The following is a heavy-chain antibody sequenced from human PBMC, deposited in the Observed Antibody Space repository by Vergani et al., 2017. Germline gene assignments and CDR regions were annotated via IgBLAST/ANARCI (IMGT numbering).Heavy chain of an antibody. CDR2: IYYSGST. CDR3: ASGYYDSSGPRWYTAPNAFDI. J-gene: IGHJ3*02. D-gene: IGHD3-22*01. Sequence: QVQLVQSGAEVKKPGSSVKVSCKASGGSISSSSYYWGWIRQPPGKGLEWIGSIYYSGSTYYNPSLKSRVTISVDTSKNQFSLKLSSVTAADTAVYYCASGYYDSSGPRWYTAPNAFDIWGQGTMVTVSS. CDR1: GGSISSSSYY. V-gene: IGHV4-39*01.